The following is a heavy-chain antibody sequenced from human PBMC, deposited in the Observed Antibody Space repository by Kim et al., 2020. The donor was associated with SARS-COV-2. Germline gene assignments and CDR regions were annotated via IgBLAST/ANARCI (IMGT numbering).Heavy chain of an antibody. D-gene: IGHD3-9*01. V-gene: IGHV1-18*04. CDR2: ISAYNGNT. Sequence: ASVKVSCKASGYTFTSYGISWVRQAPGQGLEWMGWISAYNGNTNYAQKLQGRVTMTTDTSTSTAYMELRSLRSDDTAVYYCARDTDFDSSYYYYYYGMDVWGQGTTVTVSS. J-gene: IGHJ6*02. CDR1: GYTFTSYG. CDR3: ARDTDFDSSYYYYYYGMDV.